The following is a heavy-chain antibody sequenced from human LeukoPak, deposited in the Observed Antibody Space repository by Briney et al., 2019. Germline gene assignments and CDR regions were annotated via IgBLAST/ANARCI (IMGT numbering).Heavy chain of an antibody. CDR3: ARRRGANWYFDL. V-gene: IGHV4-39*01. Sequence: PSETLSLTCTVSGGSISSSSYYWGWIRQAPGKGLEWIGSIHYSGSTYYSPSLKSRVTMSVDTSKNQFSLNLSSVTAADTAVYYCARRRGANWYFDLWGRGTLVTVSS. CDR1: GGSISSSSYY. J-gene: IGHJ2*01. CDR2: IHYSGST.